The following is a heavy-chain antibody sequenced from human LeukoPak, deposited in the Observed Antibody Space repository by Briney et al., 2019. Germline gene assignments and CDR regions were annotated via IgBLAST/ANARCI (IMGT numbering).Heavy chain of an antibody. V-gene: IGHV1-2*02. CDR3: VNWNYADN. CDR2: INPNSGGT. J-gene: IGHJ4*02. CDR1: GYTFTGYY. Sequence: ASVKVFCKASGYTFTGYYMHWVRQAPGQGLEWMGWINPNSGGTNYAQKFQGRVTMTRNTSISTAYMELSSLRSEDTAVYYCVNWNYADNWGQGTLVTVSS. D-gene: IGHD1-7*01.